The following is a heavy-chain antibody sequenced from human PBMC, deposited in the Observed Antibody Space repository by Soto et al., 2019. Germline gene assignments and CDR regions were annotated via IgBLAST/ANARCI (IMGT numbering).Heavy chain of an antibody. CDR3: ARGVGSSAASSLFDP. J-gene: IGHJ5*02. CDR1: GYSFTSYW. D-gene: IGHD6-13*01. V-gene: IGHV5-51*01. CDR2: IYPGDSDT. Sequence: GESLKISCKGSGYSFTSYWIGWVRQMPGKGLEWMGIIYPGDSDTRYSPSFQGQVTISADKSISTAYLQWSSLKASDTAMYYCARGVGSSAASSLFDPWGQGTLVTVSS.